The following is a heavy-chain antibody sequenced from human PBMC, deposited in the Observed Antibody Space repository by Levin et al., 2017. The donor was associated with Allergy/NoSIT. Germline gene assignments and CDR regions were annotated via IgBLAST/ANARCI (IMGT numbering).Heavy chain of an antibody. V-gene: IGHV3-23*01. CDR3: AKGVFGVGAKNAFDI. CDR2: ISGSYGSI. D-gene: IGHD3-3*01. J-gene: IGHJ3*02. CDR1: GFTFSNYA. Sequence: GGSLRLSCAASGFTFSNYAMSWVRQAPGKGLDWVSVISGSYGSIYYADSVKGRFTISRDNSKNTLYLQMNSLRADDTAVYYCAKGVFGVGAKNAFDIWGHGTMVTVSS.